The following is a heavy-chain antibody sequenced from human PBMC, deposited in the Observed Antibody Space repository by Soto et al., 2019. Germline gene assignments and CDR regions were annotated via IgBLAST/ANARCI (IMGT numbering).Heavy chain of an antibody. Sequence: QEQLVESGGGVVQPGRSLRLSCAASGLTLRNYGMHWVRQAPGKGLEWVAVISNDGSDKYYADSVKGRFTISRDNSKNTLYLQMNSLRGEDTAVYYCAIAGYGSLIHYYGMDVWGQGTTVTVSS. CDR2: ISNDGSDK. V-gene: IGHV3-30*03. J-gene: IGHJ6*02. CDR1: GLTLRNYG. D-gene: IGHD5-18*01. CDR3: AIAGYGSLIHYYGMDV.